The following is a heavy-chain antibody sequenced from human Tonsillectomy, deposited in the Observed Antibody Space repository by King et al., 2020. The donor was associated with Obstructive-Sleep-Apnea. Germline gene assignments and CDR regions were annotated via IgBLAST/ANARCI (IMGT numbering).Heavy chain of an antibody. D-gene: IGHD1-1*01. Sequence: VQRVESGGGLVEPGGSLRLSCAASGLSFSRYSMNWVRQAPGKGLEWISYISMSGSDTYYADSVTGRFTISRDNTRNSLFLQVNSLRVEDTAVYFCASDRNWAFDYWGQGTLVTVSS. CDR1: GLSFSRYS. V-gene: IGHV3-48*04. J-gene: IGHJ4*02. CDR2: ISMSGSDT. CDR3: ASDRNWAFDY.